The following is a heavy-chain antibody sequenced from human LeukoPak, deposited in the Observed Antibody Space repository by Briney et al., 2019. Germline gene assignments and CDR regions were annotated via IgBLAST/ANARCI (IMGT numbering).Heavy chain of an antibody. J-gene: IGHJ3*02. CDR2: IYYSGST. D-gene: IGHD3-22*01. CDR1: GGSISSYY. V-gene: IGHV4-59*01. CDR3: AREPDYDSSGSDVFDI. Sequence: SETLSLTCTVSGGSISSYYWSWIRQPPGKGLGWIGYIYYSGSTNYNPSLKSRVTISVDTSKNQFSLKLSSVTSADTAVYYCAREPDYDSSGSDVFDIWGQGTMVTVSS.